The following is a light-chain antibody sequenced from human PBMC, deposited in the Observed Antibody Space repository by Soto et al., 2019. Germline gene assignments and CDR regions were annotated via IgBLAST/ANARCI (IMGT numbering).Light chain of an antibody. Sequence: IQMAHAASSLSASXXDXRXXXXQASQNINNYLNWYQQKPGRAPKLLIYDASNLEAGVPSRFRGSGSGTDFTFTISRLQPEDIATYYCQQYENLPTFGQGTRLEI. J-gene: IGKJ5*01. CDR3: QQYENLPT. CDR2: DAS. V-gene: IGKV1-33*01. CDR1: QNINNY.